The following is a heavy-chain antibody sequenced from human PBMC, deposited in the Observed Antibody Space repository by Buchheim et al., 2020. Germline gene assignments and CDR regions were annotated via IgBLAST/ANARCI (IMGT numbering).Heavy chain of an antibody. V-gene: IGHV1-46*01. CDR1: GYTFTNYY. Sequence: QVQLVQSGAEVKKPGASVKVSCKASGYTFTNYYMHWVRQAPGQGPEWMGVINPSGGSTRYAQRFQGRLTMTSDTSTTTVYMELGSLRSEDTAVYYCARAPTDRYSISWYDYWGQGT. CDR3: ARAPTDRYSISWYDY. CDR2: INPSGGST. J-gene: IGHJ4*02. D-gene: IGHD6-13*01.